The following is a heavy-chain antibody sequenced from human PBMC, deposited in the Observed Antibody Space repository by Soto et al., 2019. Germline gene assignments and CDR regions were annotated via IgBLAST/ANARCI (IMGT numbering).Heavy chain of an antibody. J-gene: IGHJ4*02. Sequence: GGSLRLSCAASGFTFSSYGMHWVRQAPGKGLEWVAVIRCNGSNKYYADSVKGRFTISRDNSKNTLYLQMNSLRAEDTAVYYCAKRIVVVPAAMSGFDYWGQGTLVTVSS. D-gene: IGHD2-2*01. CDR2: IRCNGSNK. CDR3: AKRIVVVPAAMSGFDY. V-gene: IGHV3-33*06. CDR1: GFTFSSYG.